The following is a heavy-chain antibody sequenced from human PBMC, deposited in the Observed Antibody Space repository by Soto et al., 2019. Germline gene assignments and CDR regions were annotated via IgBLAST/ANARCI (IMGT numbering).Heavy chain of an antibody. D-gene: IGHD3-9*01. V-gene: IGHV3-7*01. CDR1: GFTFSSYW. CDR2: IKQDGSEK. J-gene: IGHJ4*02. Sequence: GESLKISCAASGFTFSSYWMSWVRQAPGKGLEWVANIKQDGSEKYYVDSVKGRFTISRDNAKNSLYLQMNSLRAEDTAVYYCARDPYDILTGYPYLGGDYWGQGTLVTVSS. CDR3: ARDPYDILTGYPYLGGDY.